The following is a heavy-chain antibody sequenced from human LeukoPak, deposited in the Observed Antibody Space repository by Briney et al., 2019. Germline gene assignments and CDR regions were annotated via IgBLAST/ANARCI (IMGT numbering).Heavy chain of an antibody. CDR1: GYTFTSYG. D-gene: IGHD6-13*01. J-gene: IGHJ4*02. CDR2: ISAYNGNT. V-gene: IGHV1-18*01. CDR3: ARDIPLLGNYYYSSSWQRPPFDY. Sequence: GASVTVSCKASGYTFTSYGISWVRQAPGQGLEWMGWISAYNGNTNYAQKLQGRVTMTTDTSTSTAYMELRSLRSDDTAAYYCARDIPLLGNYYYSSSWQRPPFDYWGQGTLVTVSS.